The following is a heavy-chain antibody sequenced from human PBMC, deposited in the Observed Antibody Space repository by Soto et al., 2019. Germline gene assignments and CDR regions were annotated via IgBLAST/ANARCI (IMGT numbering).Heavy chain of an antibody. CDR3: AKYSGSHYYYYAMDV. CDR2: ISGSGGST. Sequence: EEQLLESGGGLVQPGGSLRLPCAASGFTFSSYAMSWVRQAPGKGLEWVSGISGSGGSTHYADSVKGRFTISRDNSKNMVFLQMNSLRAEDTAVYYCAKYSGSHYYYYAMDVWGQGTTVTVSS. V-gene: IGHV3-23*01. D-gene: IGHD1-26*01. CDR1: GFTFSSYA. J-gene: IGHJ6*02.